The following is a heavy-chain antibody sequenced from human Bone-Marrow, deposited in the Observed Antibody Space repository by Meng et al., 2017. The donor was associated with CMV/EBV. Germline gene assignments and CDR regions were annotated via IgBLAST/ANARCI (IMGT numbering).Heavy chain of an antibody. V-gene: IGHV1-2*02. J-gene: IGHJ6*02. CDR1: GYTFTGYY. CDR2: INPNSGAT. CDR3: ARDPLGAGPHYYYAMDV. D-gene: IGHD3-16*01. Sequence: ASVKVSCKASGYTFTGYYVQWVRQAPGQGLEWMGWINPNSGATNYEQKFQGRVTMTRDTPISTAYMELSRLTSDDTAVYYCARDPLGAGPHYYYAMDVWGQGPSVTVSS.